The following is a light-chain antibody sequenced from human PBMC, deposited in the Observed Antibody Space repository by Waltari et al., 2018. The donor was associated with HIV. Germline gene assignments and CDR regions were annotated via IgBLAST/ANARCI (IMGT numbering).Light chain of an antibody. CDR3: SSYTSSSTPFL. V-gene: IGLV2-14*03. CDR2: DVH. J-gene: IGLJ1*01. Sequence: QSALTQPASVSGSPGQSITISCSGSPSDIGGHDYFSWYQQHPGTAPQLIIFDVHNRPSGVPNRFSASKSGNTASLTISGLQAEDEADYFCSSYTSSSTPFLFGSGTRVTVL. CDR1: PSDIGGHDY.